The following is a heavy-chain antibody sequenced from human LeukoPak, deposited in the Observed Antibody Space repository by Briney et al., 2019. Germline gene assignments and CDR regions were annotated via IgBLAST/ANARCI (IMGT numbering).Heavy chain of an antibody. CDR3: ARQGVGATDF. V-gene: IGHV4-39*01. CDR2: IFYSGST. D-gene: IGHD1-26*01. J-gene: IGHJ4*02. Sequence: SETLSLTCSVSGGSINSYGYHWAWIRQPPGKRPEWIGSIFYSGSTHYNPSLQSRITISADTSKGQFSLKLSSVTAADTAVYYCARQGVGATDFWGQGSLVTVSS. CDR1: GGSINSYGYH.